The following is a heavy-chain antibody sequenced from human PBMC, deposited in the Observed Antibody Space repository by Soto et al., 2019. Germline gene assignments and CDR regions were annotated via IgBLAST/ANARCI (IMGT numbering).Heavy chain of an antibody. D-gene: IGHD3-10*01. CDR1: GGSISSSSYY. CDR2: IYYSGST. CDR3: ARRGSGSYSDY. V-gene: IGHV4-39*01. J-gene: IGHJ4*02. Sequence: QLQLQESGPGLVKPSETLSLTCTVSGGSISSSSYYWGWIRQPPGKGLEWIGSIYYSGSTYYNPSRKSRVPIPVDTSKNQFSLKLSSGTAADTAVYYCARRGSGSYSDYWGQGTLVTVSS.